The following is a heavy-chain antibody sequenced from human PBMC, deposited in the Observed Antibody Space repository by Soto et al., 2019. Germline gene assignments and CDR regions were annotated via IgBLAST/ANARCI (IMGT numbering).Heavy chain of an antibody. CDR1: GFTFSSYS. CDR3: ARPRITMVRGISGY. D-gene: IGHD3-10*01. V-gene: IGHV3-48*01. J-gene: IGHJ4*02. CDR2: ISSSSSTI. Sequence: EVQLVESGGGLVQPGGSLRLSCAASGFTFSSYSMNWVRQAPGKGLEWVSYISSSSSTIYYADSVKGRFTISRDNAKNSLYLQMNSLRGEDTAVYYCARPRITMVRGISGYGGQGTLVTVSS.